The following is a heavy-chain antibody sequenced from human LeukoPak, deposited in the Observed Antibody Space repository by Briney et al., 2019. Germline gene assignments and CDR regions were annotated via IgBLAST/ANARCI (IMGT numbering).Heavy chain of an antibody. Sequence: PGGSLRLSCAASGFTFSSYGMHWVRQAPGKGLEWVAVIWYDGSNKYYADSVKGRSTISRDNSKNTLYLQMNSLRAEDTAVYYCARVYDSSGYGVDYWGQGTLVTVSS. D-gene: IGHD3-22*01. J-gene: IGHJ4*02. V-gene: IGHV3-33*01. CDR2: IWYDGSNK. CDR3: ARVYDSSGYGVDY. CDR1: GFTFSSYG.